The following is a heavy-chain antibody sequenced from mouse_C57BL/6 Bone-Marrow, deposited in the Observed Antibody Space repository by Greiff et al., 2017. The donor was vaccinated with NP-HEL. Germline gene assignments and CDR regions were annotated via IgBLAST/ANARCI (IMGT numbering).Heavy chain of an antibody. CDR3: TSRWLPYYAMDY. Sequence: QVQLQQSGAELAKPGASVKLSCKASGYTFTSYWMHWVKQRPGQGLEWIGYINPSSGYTKYNQKFKDKATLTADKSSSTAYMQLSSLTYEDSAVYYCTSRWLPYYAMDYWGQGTSVTVSS. V-gene: IGHV1-7*01. CDR2: INPSSGYT. CDR1: GYTFTSYW. D-gene: IGHD2-3*01. J-gene: IGHJ4*01.